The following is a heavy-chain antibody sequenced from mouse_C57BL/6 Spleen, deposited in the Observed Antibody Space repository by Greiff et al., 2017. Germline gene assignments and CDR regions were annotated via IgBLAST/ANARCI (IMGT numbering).Heavy chain of an antibody. CDR3: ARRPSDYAMGY. D-gene: IGHD3-1*01. Sequence: VKLQESGAELARPGASVKMSCKASGYTFTSYTMHWVKQRPGQGLEWIGYINPSSGYTKYNQKFKDKATLTADKSSSTAYMRLSSLTSEDSAVYYCARRPSDYAMGYWGQGTSVTVSS. CDR1: GYTFTSYT. CDR2: INPSSGYT. V-gene: IGHV1-4*01. J-gene: IGHJ4*01.